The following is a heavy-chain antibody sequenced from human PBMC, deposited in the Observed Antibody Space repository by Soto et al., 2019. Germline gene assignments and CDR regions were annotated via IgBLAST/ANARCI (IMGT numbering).Heavy chain of an antibody. CDR1: GFTFSSYS. V-gene: IGHV3-21*01. CDR2: ISSSSSYI. Sequence: GGSLRLSCAASGFTFSSYSMNWVRQAPGKGLEWVSSISSSSSYIYYADSVKGRFTISRDNAKNSLYLQMNSLRAEDTAVYYCARAVLLWFGPGGMDVWGKGTTVTVSS. CDR3: ARAVLLWFGPGGMDV. J-gene: IGHJ6*04. D-gene: IGHD3-10*01.